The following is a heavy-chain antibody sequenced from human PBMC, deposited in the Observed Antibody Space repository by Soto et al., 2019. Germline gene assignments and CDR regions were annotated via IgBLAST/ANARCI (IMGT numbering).Heavy chain of an antibody. D-gene: IGHD2-15*01. CDR1: GFTFSDYY. Sequence: QVQLVESGGGLVKPGGSLRLSCAASGFTFSDYYMSWIRQAPGKGLEWVSYISSSGSTIYYADSVKGRFTISRDNAKNSLYRQMNSLRAEDTAVYYCARENCSGGSCYSRYYYYYMDVWGKGTTVTVSS. CDR3: ARENCSGGSCYSRYYYYYMDV. CDR2: ISSSGSTI. V-gene: IGHV3-11*01. J-gene: IGHJ6*03.